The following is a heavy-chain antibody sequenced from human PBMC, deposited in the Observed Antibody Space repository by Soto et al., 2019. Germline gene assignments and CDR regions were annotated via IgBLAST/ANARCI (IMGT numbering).Heavy chain of an antibody. D-gene: IGHD2-2*01. CDR3: ARYPRYCSSTSCYSDAFDI. CDR1: GGSISSYY. Sequence: SETLSLTCTVSGGSISSYYWSWIRQPPGKGLEWIGYIYYSGSTNYNPSLKSRVTISVDTSKNQFSLKLSSVTAADTAMYYCARYPRYCSSTSCYSDAFDIWGQGTMVTRLL. V-gene: IGHV4-59*08. CDR2: IYYSGST. J-gene: IGHJ3*02.